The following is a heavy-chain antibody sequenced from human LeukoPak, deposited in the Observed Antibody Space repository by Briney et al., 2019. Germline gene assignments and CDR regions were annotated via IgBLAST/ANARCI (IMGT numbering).Heavy chain of an antibody. CDR3: ARDLRRFGERPS. D-gene: IGHD3-10*01. CDR2: INSDGSST. CDR1: GFTFSSYW. J-gene: IGHJ5*02. Sequence: GGSLRLSCAASGFTFSSYWMHWVRQAPGKGLVWVSCINSDGSSTSYADSVKGRFTISRDNAKNTLYLQMNSLRAEDTAVYYCARDLRRFGERPSWGQGTLVTVSS. V-gene: IGHV3-74*01.